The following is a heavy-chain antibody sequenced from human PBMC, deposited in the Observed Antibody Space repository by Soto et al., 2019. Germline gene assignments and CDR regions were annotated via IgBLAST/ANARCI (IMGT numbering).Heavy chain of an antibody. Sequence: QVQLQESGPGLVKPSGTLSLTCAVSGGSISGRNWWTWVRQPPGKGLEWIGEIYDNGDTYYNRSLKSRVTMSVDKSKNQFSLKLNSVTAADTAVYYCSASSVPYGLDVWGQGTTVTVSS. CDR2: IYDNGDT. CDR3: SASSVPYGLDV. CDR1: GGSISGRNW. V-gene: IGHV4-4*02. D-gene: IGHD3-22*01. J-gene: IGHJ6*02.